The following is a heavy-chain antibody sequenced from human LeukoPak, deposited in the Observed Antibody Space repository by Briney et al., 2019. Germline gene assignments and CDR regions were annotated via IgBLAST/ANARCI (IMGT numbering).Heavy chain of an antibody. Sequence: PSQTLSLTCTASGGSISSGSYYWTWIRQPAGKGLEWIGRIYTSGSTNHNPSLKSRVTISLDTSKNQFSLKLISVTAADTAVYFCARERTDTSMDYWGQGTLVTVS. J-gene: IGHJ4*02. CDR2: IYTSGST. CDR3: ARERTDTSMDY. D-gene: IGHD5-18*01. V-gene: IGHV4-61*02. CDR1: GGSISSGSYY.